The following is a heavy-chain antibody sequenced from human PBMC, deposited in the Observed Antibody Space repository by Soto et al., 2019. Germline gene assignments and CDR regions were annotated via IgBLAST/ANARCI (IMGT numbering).Heavy chain of an antibody. CDR3: AKAVAGDYYYYGMDV. J-gene: IGHJ6*02. Sequence: PGGSLRLSCAASGFTFSSYAMSWVRQAPGKGLEWVSAISGSGGSTYYADSVKGRFTIPRDNSKNTLYLQMNSLRAEDTAVYYCAKAVAGDYYYYGMDVWGQGTTVTVSS. V-gene: IGHV3-23*01. D-gene: IGHD6-19*01. CDR1: GFTFSSYA. CDR2: ISGSGGST.